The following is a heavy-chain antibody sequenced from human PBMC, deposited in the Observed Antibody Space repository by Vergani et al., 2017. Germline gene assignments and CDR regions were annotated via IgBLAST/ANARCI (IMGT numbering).Heavy chain of an antibody. CDR3: ARINSLPDY. J-gene: IGHJ4*02. V-gene: IGHV1-18*04. CDR1: GYTFSTYG. Sequence: QVQLVQSGAEVRKPGASVKVSCKASGYTFSTYGITWVRLAPGQGLEWMGWISVYSGDTSYAQKFQGRVTITADESTSTAYMELSSLRSEDTAVYYCARINSLPDYWGQGTLVTVSS. D-gene: IGHD5-18*01. CDR2: ISVYSGDT.